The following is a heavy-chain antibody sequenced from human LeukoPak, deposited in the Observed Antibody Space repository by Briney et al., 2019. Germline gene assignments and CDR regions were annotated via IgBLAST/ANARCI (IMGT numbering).Heavy chain of an antibody. Sequence: ASVKVSCKASGYTFTSYYMHWVRQAPGQGLEWMGWMNPNSGNTGYAQKFQGRVTMTRNTSISTAYMELSSLRSEDTAVYYCYYYYYGMDVWGQGTTVIVSS. V-gene: IGHV1-8*02. J-gene: IGHJ6*02. CDR3: YYYYYGMDV. CDR2: MNPNSGNT. CDR1: GYTFTSYY.